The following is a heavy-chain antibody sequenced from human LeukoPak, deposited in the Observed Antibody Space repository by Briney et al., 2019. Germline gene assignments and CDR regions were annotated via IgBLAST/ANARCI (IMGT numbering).Heavy chain of an antibody. V-gene: IGHV3-20*01. Sequence: AGSLRLSCAASGFTFDDYGMSWVRHAPGKGLEWVSGINWNGGSTGYADSVKGRFTISRDNAKNSLYLQMNSLRAEDTALYHCAREGLLSPRFDPWGQGTLVTVSS. J-gene: IGHJ5*02. CDR1: GFTFDDYG. CDR2: INWNGGST. D-gene: IGHD2-2*01. CDR3: AREGLLSPRFDP.